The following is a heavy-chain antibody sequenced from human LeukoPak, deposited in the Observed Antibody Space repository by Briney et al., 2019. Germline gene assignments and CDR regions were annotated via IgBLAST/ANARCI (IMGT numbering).Heavy chain of an antibody. Sequence: SETLSLTCTVSGGSISGSSYYWGWIRRPPGQGLEWIGSIYYSGSTYYNPSLKSRVTISVDTSKNQFSLKLSSVTAADTAVYYCATTPTDYYDSSGGYWGQGTLVTVSP. D-gene: IGHD3-22*01. CDR2: IYYSGST. V-gene: IGHV4-39*01. J-gene: IGHJ4*02. CDR1: GGSISGSSYY. CDR3: ATTPTDYYDSSGGY.